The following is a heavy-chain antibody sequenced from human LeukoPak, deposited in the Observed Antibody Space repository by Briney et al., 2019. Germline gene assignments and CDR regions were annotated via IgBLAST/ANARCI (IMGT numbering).Heavy chain of an antibody. D-gene: IGHD6-19*01. CDR3: ARGVTPGYSSGGYYFDY. CDR1: GYTFTGYY. V-gene: IGHV1-2*04. CDR2: INPNSGGT. Sequence: ASVKVSCKASGYTFTGYYTHWVRQAPGQGLEWMGWINPNSGGTNYAQKFQGWVTMTRDTSISTAYMELSRLRSDDTAVYYCARGVTPGYSSGGYYFDYWGQGTLVTVSS. J-gene: IGHJ4*02.